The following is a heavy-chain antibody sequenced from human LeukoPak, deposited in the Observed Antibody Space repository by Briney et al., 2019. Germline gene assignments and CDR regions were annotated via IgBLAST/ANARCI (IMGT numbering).Heavy chain of an antibody. Sequence: GRSLRLSCTSSGFTFREFAVSWFRQAPGKGLEWIGFIRSSIYGGTPKAAASVKGRFIFSRDDSKGVAYLRMNGLKTEDTAVYYCSREWGNGNVLRPDYWGQGTLVTVSS. D-gene: IGHD1-1*01. CDR1: GFTFREFA. J-gene: IGHJ4*02. CDR2: IRSSIYGGTP. CDR3: SREWGNGNVLRPDY. V-gene: IGHV3-49*03.